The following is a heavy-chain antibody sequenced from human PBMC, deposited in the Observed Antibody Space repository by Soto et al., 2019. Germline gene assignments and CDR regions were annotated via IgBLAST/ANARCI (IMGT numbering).Heavy chain of an antibody. CDR3: ARGLPANY. CDR2: VTYSGST. V-gene: IGHV4-34*01. J-gene: IGHJ4*02. Sequence: QVQLQQWGAGLLKPSETLSLTCAVFGESVRDYFWSWIRQPPGKGLEWIGEVTYSGSTNYKPSLKSRVTMSVDTSENRFSLQLRSVTAADAAVYYCARGLPANYWGQGTLVTVSS. CDR1: GESVRDYF.